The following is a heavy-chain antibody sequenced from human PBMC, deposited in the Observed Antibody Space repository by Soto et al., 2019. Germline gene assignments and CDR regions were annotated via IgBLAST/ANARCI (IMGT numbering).Heavy chain of an antibody. D-gene: IGHD6-13*01. Sequence: GGSLRLSCAASGFTFSSYGMHWVRQAPGKGLEWVAVISYDGSNKYYADSVKGRFTISRDNSKNTLYLQMNSLRAEDTAVYYCAKDHSPALYSSSWSPPGDYYYYYGMDVWGQGTTVTVSS. CDR1: GFTFSSYG. CDR3: AKDHSPALYSSSWSPPGDYYYYYGMDV. V-gene: IGHV3-30*18. CDR2: ISYDGSNK. J-gene: IGHJ6*02.